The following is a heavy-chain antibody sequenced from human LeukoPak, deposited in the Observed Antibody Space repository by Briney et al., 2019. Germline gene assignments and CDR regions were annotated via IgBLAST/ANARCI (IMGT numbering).Heavy chain of an antibody. CDR1: RGSIGNYY. J-gene: IGHJ4*02. CDR3: GRHRYYDVLTGSRVPVYFDY. CDR2: VSDSGST. Sequence: SETLSLTCSVSRGSIGNYYWTWIRQPQGKGLEWIGCVSDSGSTNYSPSLKSRVTISVDASKNQFSLRLSSVTAADTAVYYCGRHRYYDVLTGSRVPVYFDYWGQGTLVTVSS. D-gene: IGHD3-9*01. V-gene: IGHV4-59*08.